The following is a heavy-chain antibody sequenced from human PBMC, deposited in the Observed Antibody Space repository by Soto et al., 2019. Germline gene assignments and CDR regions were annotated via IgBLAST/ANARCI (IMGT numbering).Heavy chain of an antibody. J-gene: IGHJ5*02. Sequence: PSETLSLTCTVSGGSISSHYWSWIRQPPGKGLEWIGYTYYSGSTNYNPSLKSRVTISIDTSENQISLKLSSVTAADTAVYYCARTYYSSGWYRMWFDPWGQGTLVTVSS. V-gene: IGHV4-59*11. CDR1: GGSISSHY. CDR2: TYYSGST. D-gene: IGHD6-19*01. CDR3: ARTYYSSGWYRMWFDP.